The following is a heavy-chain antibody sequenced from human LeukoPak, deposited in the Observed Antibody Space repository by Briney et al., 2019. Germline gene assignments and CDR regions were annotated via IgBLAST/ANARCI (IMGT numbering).Heavy chain of an antibody. CDR2: IHYSGTT. CDR3: ARGTPYNP. V-gene: IGHV4-39*07. J-gene: IGHJ5*02. D-gene: IGHD4-11*01. CDR1: GASIDSGRYY. Sequence: SETLSLTCTVSGASIDSGRYYWGWIRQPPGKGLEWIGSIHYSGTTYYNPSLKSRVTISINTSNNQFSLKLSSVTAADTAVYYCARGTPYNPWGQGTLVTVSS.